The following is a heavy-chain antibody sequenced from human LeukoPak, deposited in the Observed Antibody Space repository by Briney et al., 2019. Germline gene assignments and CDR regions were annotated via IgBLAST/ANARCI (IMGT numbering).Heavy chain of an antibody. V-gene: IGHV1-2*02. Sequence: ASVKVSCKASGYTFIDYYMHWVRQAPGHGLEWLGWINLNSGSTHYVQKFQGRVTMTRDTSISTAYMELSSLRSDDTAVYYCTRGGDYEGPNYFDYWGQGSLVTVPS. CDR1: GYTFIDYY. CDR2: INLNSGST. D-gene: IGHD3-22*01. CDR3: TRGGDYEGPNYFDY. J-gene: IGHJ4*02.